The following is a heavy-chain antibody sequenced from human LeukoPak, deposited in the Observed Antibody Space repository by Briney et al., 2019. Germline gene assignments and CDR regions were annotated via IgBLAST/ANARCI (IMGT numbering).Heavy chain of an antibody. V-gene: IGHV1-8*01. D-gene: IGHD6-19*01. CDR2: MNPNSGNT. J-gene: IGHJ4*02. CDR3: ARDRKVAVAGRPDY. Sequence: ASVKVSCKASGYTFTSYDINWVRQATGQGLEWMGWMNPNSGNTGYAQKLQGRVTMTTDTSTSTAYMELRSLRSDDTAVYYCARDRKVAVAGRPDYWGQGTLVTVSS. CDR1: GYTFTSYD.